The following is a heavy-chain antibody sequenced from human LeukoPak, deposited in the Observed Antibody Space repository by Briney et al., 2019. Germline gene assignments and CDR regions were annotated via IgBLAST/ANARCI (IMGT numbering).Heavy chain of an antibody. Sequence: GRSLRLSCAASGFTFSSYGMHWVRQAPGKGLEWVAVIWYDGSNKYYADSVKGRFTISRDNSKNTLYLQMNSLRAEDTAVYYCARAWGSSGWQLPTDYWGQGTLVTVSS. CDR2: IWYDGSNK. CDR1: GFTFSSYG. V-gene: IGHV3-33*01. J-gene: IGHJ4*02. D-gene: IGHD6-25*01. CDR3: ARAWGSSGWQLPTDY.